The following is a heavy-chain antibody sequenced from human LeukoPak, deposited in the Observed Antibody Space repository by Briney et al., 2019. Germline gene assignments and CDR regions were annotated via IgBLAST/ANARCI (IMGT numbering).Heavy chain of an antibody. CDR3: ARSLQGVAVAASFDY. CDR1: GYTFTCYY. D-gene: IGHD6-19*01. V-gene: IGHV1-2*02. CDR2: INPNSGGT. J-gene: IGHJ4*02. Sequence: ASVKVSCKASGYTFTCYYMHWVRQAPGQGLEWMGWINPNSGGTNYAQKFQGRVTMTRDTSISTAYMELSRLRSDDTAVYYCARSLQGVAVAASFDYWGQGTLVTVSS.